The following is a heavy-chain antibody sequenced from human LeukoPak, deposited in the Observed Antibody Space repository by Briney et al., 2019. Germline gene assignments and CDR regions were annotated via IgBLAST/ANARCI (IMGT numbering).Heavy chain of an antibody. V-gene: IGHV4-59*12. CDR2: IYYSGST. CDR3: ATIRTVTGNDY. Sequence: SETLSLTCTVSGGSISSYYWSWIRQPPGKGLEWIGYIYYSGSTNYNPSLKSRVTISVDTSKNQFSLKLSSVTAADTAVYYCATIRTVTGNDYWGQGTLVTVSS. CDR1: GGSISSYY. J-gene: IGHJ4*02. D-gene: IGHD4-17*01.